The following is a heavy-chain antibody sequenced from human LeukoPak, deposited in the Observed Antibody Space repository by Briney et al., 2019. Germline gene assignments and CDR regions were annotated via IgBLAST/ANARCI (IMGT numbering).Heavy chain of an antibody. V-gene: IGHV1-2*02. Sequence: GASVKVSCKASGYTFTSYYMHWVRQAPGQGLEWMGLINPNRDSTNYAQKSQGRVTMTRDTSISTAYMWLSRLRSDDTAVYYGARTSRDWFDPWGQGTLVSVSS. CDR3: ARTSRDWFDP. J-gene: IGHJ5*02. CDR1: GYTFTSYY. CDR2: INPNRDST.